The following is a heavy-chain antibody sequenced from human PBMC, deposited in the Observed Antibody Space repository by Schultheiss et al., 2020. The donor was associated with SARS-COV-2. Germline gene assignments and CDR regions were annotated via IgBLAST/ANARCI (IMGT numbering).Heavy chain of an antibody. CDR2: IYSGGST. CDR1: GFTFNNYA. D-gene: IGHD2-15*01. CDR3: AKDRVGLDY. V-gene: IGHV3-23*03. J-gene: IGHJ4*02. Sequence: GGSLRLSCAASGFTFNNYAMSWVRQAPGKGLEWVSVIYSGGSTYYADSVKGRFTISRDNSKNTLYLQMNSLRAEDTAVYYCAKDRVGLDYWGQGTLVTVSS.